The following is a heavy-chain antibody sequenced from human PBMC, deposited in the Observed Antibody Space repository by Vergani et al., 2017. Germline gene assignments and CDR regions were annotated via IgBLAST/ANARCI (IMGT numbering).Heavy chain of an antibody. CDR2: INPNSGGT. V-gene: IGHV1-2*06. J-gene: IGHJ4*02. CDR1: GYTFTSYY. CDR3: ARERGVGATTSFDY. D-gene: IGHD1-26*01. Sequence: QVQLVQSGAEVKKPGASVKVSCKASGYTFTSYYMHWVRQAPGQGLEWMGRINPNSGGTNYAQKFQGRVTMTRDTSISTAYMELSRLRSDDTAVYYCARERGVGATTSFDYWGQGTLVTVSS.